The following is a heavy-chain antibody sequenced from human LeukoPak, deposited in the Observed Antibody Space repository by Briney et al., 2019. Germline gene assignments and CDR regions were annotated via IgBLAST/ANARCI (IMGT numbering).Heavy chain of an antibody. J-gene: IGHJ5*02. Sequence: GGSLRLSCAASGFTVSSNYMSWVRQAPGKGLEWVSDIYSGGSTYYSDSVKGRFSISRDNSKKTLYLQMNSLRAEDTAVYYCARARRYCSSTSCYPFRFDPWGQGTLVTVSS. V-gene: IGHV3-53*01. CDR3: ARARRYCSSTSCYPFRFDP. CDR1: GFTVSSNY. D-gene: IGHD2-2*01. CDR2: IYSGGST.